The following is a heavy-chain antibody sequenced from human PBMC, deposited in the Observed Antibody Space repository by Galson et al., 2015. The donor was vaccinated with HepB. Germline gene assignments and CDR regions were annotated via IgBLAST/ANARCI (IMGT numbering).Heavy chain of an antibody. CDR3: VQDHVRCISASCYTGF. V-gene: IGHV3-64D*06. CDR1: GFTFSTYA. J-gene: IGHJ4*02. CDR2: ISSDGGST. D-gene: IGHD2-2*02. Sequence: SLRLSCAASGFTFSTYAMFWVRQAPGKGLEYISDISSDGGSTSYADSVKGRFTVSRDNSKNTLYLQMSNLRTDDTAVYYCVQDHVRCISASCYTGFWGQGTLLTVSS.